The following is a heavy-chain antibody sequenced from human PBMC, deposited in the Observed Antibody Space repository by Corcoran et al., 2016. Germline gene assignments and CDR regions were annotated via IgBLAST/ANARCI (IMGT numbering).Heavy chain of an antibody. CDR3: TTVGYCSRTSCPTGDY. Sequence: EVQLVESGGGLVKPGGSLRLSCAASGFTFSNAWMNWVRQAPGKGLEWVGRIKSKTDGGPTDYAAPVKGRFTISRDDSKNTLYLQMNSLKTEDTAVYYCTTVGYCSRTSCPTGDYWGQGTLVTVSS. D-gene: IGHD2-2*01. J-gene: IGHJ4*02. CDR1: GFTFSNAW. V-gene: IGHV3-15*07. CDR2: IKSKTDGGPT.